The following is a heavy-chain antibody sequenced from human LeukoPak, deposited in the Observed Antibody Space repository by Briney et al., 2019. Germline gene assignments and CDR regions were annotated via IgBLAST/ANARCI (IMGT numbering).Heavy chain of an antibody. CDR3: ARGHRARPRAVAGTGEDY. Sequence: SVKVSCKASGGTFSSYAISWVRQAPGQGLEWMGGIIPIFGTANYAQKFQGRVTITTDESTSTAYMELSSLRSEDTPVYYCARGHRARPRAVAGTGEDYWGQGTLVTVSS. CDR1: GGTFSSYA. V-gene: IGHV1-69*05. D-gene: IGHD6-19*01. CDR2: IIPIFGTA. J-gene: IGHJ4*02.